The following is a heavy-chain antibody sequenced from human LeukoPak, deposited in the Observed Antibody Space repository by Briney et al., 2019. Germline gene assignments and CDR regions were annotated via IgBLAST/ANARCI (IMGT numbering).Heavy chain of an antibody. CDR1: GGTFSSYA. Sequence: SVKVSCKASGGTFSSYAISWVRQAPGQGLEWMGRIIPILGIANYAQKFQGRVTITADKSTSTAYMELSSLRSEDTAVYYCARSNPYCSGGSCYFGYWGQGTLITVSS. D-gene: IGHD2-15*01. CDR3: ARSNPYCSGGSCYFGY. V-gene: IGHV1-69*04. CDR2: IIPILGIA. J-gene: IGHJ4*02.